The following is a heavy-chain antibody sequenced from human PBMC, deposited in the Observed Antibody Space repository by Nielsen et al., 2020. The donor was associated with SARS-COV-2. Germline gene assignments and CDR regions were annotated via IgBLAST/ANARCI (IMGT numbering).Heavy chain of an antibody. J-gene: IGHJ4*02. CDR2: INPNSGGT. V-gene: IGHV1-2*04. CDR3: ARAEGGSLGELSPSMNFDY. D-gene: IGHD3-16*02. Sequence: WVRQAPGQGLEWMGRINPNSGGTNYAQKFQGWVTMTRDTSISTAYMELGRLRSDDTAVYYCARAEGGSLGELSPSMNFDYWGQGTLVTVSS.